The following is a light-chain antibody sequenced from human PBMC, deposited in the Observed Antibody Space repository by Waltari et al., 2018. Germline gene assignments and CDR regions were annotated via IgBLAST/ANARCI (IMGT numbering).Light chain of an antibody. J-gene: IGKJ3*01. CDR1: HSFSRSF. V-gene: IGKV3-20*01. Sequence: EIVLTQSPGTLSLSPGERATLSCRASHSFSRSFLAWYQQKPGQAPRLLIYGASSRATGIPDRFSGSGSGTDFTLTISRLEPEDFAVYYCQQYDSSPLTFGPGTKVDI. CDR2: GAS. CDR3: QQYDSSPLT.